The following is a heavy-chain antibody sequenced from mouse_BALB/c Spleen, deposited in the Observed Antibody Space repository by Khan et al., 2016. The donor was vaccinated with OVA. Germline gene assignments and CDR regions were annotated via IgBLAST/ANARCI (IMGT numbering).Heavy chain of an antibody. CDR3: ARCYYGDPFAY. Sequence: EVELVESGGGLVKPGGSLKLSCAASGLTFSDYYMYWVRQTPEKRLEWVATISDCGSYTYYPDSVKGRFTISRDDAKTNLYLQMSSRMSEDTAMYYCARCYYGDPFAYWGQGTLVTISA. J-gene: IGHJ3*01. CDR1: GLTFSDYY. CDR2: ISDCGSYT. D-gene: IGHD2-13*01. V-gene: IGHV5-4*02.